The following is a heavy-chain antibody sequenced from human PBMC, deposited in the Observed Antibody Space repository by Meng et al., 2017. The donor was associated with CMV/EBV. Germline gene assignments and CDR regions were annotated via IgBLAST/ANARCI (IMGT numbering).Heavy chain of an antibody. Sequence: KVSCKGSGYSFTSYWISWVRQTPGKGLEWMGRIDPSDSYTNYSPSFQGHVTISADKSISTAYLQWSSLKSSDTAMYYCARHLRRDYSRFDFDYWGQGTLVTVSS. CDR1: GYSFTSYW. J-gene: IGHJ4*02. V-gene: IGHV5-10-1*01. CDR2: IDPSDSYT. CDR3: ARHLRRDYSRFDFDY. D-gene: IGHD4-11*01.